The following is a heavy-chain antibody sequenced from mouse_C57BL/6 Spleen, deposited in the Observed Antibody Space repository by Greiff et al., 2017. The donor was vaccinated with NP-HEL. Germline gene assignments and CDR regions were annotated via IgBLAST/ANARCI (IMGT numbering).Heavy chain of an antibody. J-gene: IGHJ2*01. V-gene: IGHV5-16*01. CDR1: GFTFSDYY. D-gene: IGHD4-1*01. Sequence: EVQLVESEGGLVQPGSSMKLSCTASGFTFSDYYMAWVRQVPEKGLEWVANINYDGSSTYYLDSLKSRFIISRDNAKNILYLQMSSLKSEDTATYYCAREHGNYFDYWGQGTTLTVSS. CDR3: AREHGNYFDY. CDR2: INYDGSST.